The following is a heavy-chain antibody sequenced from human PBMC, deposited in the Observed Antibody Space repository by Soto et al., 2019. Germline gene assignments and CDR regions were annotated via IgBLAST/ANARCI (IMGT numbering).Heavy chain of an antibody. D-gene: IGHD3-22*01. V-gene: IGHV4-30-2*01. CDR1: GGSINSGDYP. CDR2: IYHTGTT. CDR3: ARAINYYDSSGDSWFDP. J-gene: IGHJ5*02. Sequence: SEILSLTCTVSGGSINSGDYPWTWIRQPPGKGLEWIGYIYHTGTTYYNMSLKSRVTISVDRSKNQFSLKLSSVTAADTAVYYCARAINYYDSSGDSWFDPWGQGTLVNVSS.